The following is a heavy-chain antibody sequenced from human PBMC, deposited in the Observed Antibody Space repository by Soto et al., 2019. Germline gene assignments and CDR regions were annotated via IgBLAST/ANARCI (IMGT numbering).Heavy chain of an antibody. CDR1: GGSISSYY. CDR3: ARLGDYGDYSYFDY. D-gene: IGHD4-17*01. Sequence: SETLSLTCTVSGGSISSYYWSWIRQPPGKGLEWIGYISDSGSTNYNPSLKSRVTISVDTSKNQFSLKLSSVTAADTAVYYCARLGDYGDYSYFDYWGQGTLVTVSS. V-gene: IGHV4-59*08. J-gene: IGHJ4*02. CDR2: ISDSGST.